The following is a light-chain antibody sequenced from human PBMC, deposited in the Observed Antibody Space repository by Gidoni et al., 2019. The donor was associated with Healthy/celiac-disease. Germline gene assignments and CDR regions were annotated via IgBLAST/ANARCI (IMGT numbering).Light chain of an antibody. Sequence: QSALTQPASVSGSPGQSITIPCTGTSSDVGSYNLVPWYQQHPGKAPKLRIYEGSKRPSGVSKRFSGSKSDNTASLTISGLQAEDEADYYGCSYAGSSTVVFGGGTKLTVL. CDR2: EGS. V-gene: IGLV2-23*01. J-gene: IGLJ2*01. CDR3: CSYAGSSTVV. CDR1: SSDVGSYNL.